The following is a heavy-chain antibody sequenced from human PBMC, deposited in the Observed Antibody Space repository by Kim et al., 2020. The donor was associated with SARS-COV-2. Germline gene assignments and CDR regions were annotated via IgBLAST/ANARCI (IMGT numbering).Heavy chain of an antibody. Sequence: GGSLRLSCAASGFTFSSYGTHWVRQAPGKGLEWVAVIWYDGSNKYYADSVKGRFTISRDNSKNTLYLQMNSLRAEDTAVYYCAREGGMATIDYWGQGTLVTVSS. D-gene: IGHD5-12*01. CDR3: AREGGMATIDY. CDR1: GFTFSSYG. V-gene: IGHV3-33*01. CDR2: IWYDGSNK. J-gene: IGHJ4*02.